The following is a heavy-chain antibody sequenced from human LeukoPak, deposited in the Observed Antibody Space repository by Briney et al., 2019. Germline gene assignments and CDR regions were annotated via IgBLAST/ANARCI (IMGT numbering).Heavy chain of an antibody. J-gene: IGHJ4*02. CDR1: GFTFSSYA. Sequence: PGGSLRLSXAASGFTFSSYAMGWVRQAPGKGVEWVSTIYIGGDTYYADSVEGRITISRDNSKKTLYLQMNGLRAEDTAVYFCAKVSSDDFWSAYPFDYWGQGTLVTVSS. CDR2: IYIGGDT. CDR3: AKVSSDDFWSAYPFDY. D-gene: IGHD3-3*01. V-gene: IGHV3-23*01.